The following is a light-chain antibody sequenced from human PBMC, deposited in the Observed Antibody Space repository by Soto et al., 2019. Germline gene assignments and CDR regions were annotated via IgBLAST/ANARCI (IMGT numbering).Light chain of an antibody. CDR1: SSDVGAYNY. CDR2: VVS. V-gene: IGLV2-11*01. Sequence: QSALTQPRSVSGSPGQSVTISCTGTSSDVGAYNYVSWYQQHPGKAPKLIIYVVSRRPSGVPDRFSGSKSGNTASLTISGLQAEDEADYSCCSYAGSHTLLIFGGGTKLTVL. J-gene: IGLJ2*01. CDR3: CSYAGSHTLLI.